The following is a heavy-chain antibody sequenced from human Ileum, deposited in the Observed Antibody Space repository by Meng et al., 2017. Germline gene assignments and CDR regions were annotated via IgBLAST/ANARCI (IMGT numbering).Heavy chain of an antibody. J-gene: IGHJ4*02. Sequence: GESLKISCAASGFSFSNYAMSWVRQAPGKGLEWVSAIWSNSNKAYYADSVRGRFTISRDNFKNTLYLEMSSLRVEDTAVYYCANAYYYGSVGYVINDYWGQGTLVTVSS. V-gene: IGHV3-23*01. CDR3: ANAYYYGSVGYVINDY. D-gene: IGHD3-10*01. CDR2: IWSNSNKA. CDR1: GFSFSNYA.